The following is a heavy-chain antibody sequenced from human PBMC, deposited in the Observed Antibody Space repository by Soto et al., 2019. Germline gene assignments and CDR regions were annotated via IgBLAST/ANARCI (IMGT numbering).Heavy chain of an antibody. D-gene: IGHD3-9*01. J-gene: IGHJ6*02. CDR3: ASSTDHEILTGFFDYYYYGMDV. V-gene: IGHV1-69*17. CDR2: IVPLFGIP. CDR1: GGTFTSFA. Sequence: QVQLVESGAEVKKPGSSVKVSCKASGGTFTSFAISWVRQAPGQGLEWMGGIVPLFGIPNYAQKYQGRLTITADRSTSTAFMELSSLGSEDTAIYYCASSTDHEILTGFFDYYYYGMDVWGQGTTVTVSS.